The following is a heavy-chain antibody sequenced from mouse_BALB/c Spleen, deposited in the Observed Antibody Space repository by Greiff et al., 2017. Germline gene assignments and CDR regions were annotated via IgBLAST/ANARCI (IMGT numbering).Heavy chain of an antibody. D-gene: IGHD2-3*01. CDR1: GYTFTSYW. CDR3: ARDGLAY. J-gene: IGHJ3*01. Sequence: DLVKPGASVKLSCKASGYTFTSYWINWIKQRPGQGLEWIGRIAPGSGSTYYNEMFTGKATLTVDTSSSTAYIQLSSLSSEDSAVYFCARDGLAYWGQGTLVTVSA. V-gene: IGHV1S41*01. CDR2: IAPGSGST.